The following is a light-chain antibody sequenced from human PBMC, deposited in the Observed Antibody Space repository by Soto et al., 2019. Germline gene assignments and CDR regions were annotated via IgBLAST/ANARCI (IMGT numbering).Light chain of an antibody. Sequence: EIVLTQSPGTLSLSPGERATLSCRASQSVSSNYLAWYQQKPGQAPRLLLYDASSRATGIPDRFSGSGSGTDFTLTISRLEPEDFAVYYCPQYGSSPWTFGQGTKVEIK. V-gene: IGKV3-20*01. CDR3: PQYGSSPWT. CDR1: QSVSSNY. J-gene: IGKJ1*01. CDR2: DAS.